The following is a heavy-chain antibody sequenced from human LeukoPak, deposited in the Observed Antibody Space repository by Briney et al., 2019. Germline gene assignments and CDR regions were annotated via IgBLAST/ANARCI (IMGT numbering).Heavy chain of an antibody. D-gene: IGHD2-15*01. CDR3: AKQLGYCSDGSCYFPY. Sequence: RGSLGLSCAASGFTFSNYAMSWVRQAPGKGLEWVSAISNNGGYTYYADSVQGRFTISRDNSKGTLCLQMNSLRAEDTAVYYCAKQLGYCSDGSCYFPYWGQGTLVTVSS. CDR1: GFTFSNYA. J-gene: IGHJ4*02. CDR2: ISNNGGYT. V-gene: IGHV3-23*01.